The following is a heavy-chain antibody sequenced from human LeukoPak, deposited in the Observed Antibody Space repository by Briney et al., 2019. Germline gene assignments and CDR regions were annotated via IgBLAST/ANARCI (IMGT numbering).Heavy chain of an antibody. CDR2: IYYSGRT. CDR1: GGSISSYY. J-gene: IGHJ6*02. Sequence: PSETLSLTCTVSGGSISSYYWSWIRQPPGKGLEWIGYIYYSGRTNYNPSLKSRVTISVDTSKNQFSLKLSSVTAADTAVYYCARASGLRYFDWLDYYYYGMDVWGQGTTVTVSS. D-gene: IGHD3-9*01. V-gene: IGHV4-59*01. CDR3: ARASGLRYFDWLDYYYYGMDV.